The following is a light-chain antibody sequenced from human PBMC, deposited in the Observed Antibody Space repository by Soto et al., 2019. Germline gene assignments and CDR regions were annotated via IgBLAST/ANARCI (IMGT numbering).Light chain of an antibody. J-gene: IGKJ2*01. CDR2: TAI. Sequence: DIQMTQSPSSLSESVGDRVTITCRASQDISSSLAWYQQKPGKVPKLLIHTAIILQSGVPSRFSGSASGTDFTLTISSLQPEDVATYYCQQSYSTPRTFGQGTKLEVK. V-gene: IGKV1-27*01. CDR1: QDISSS. CDR3: QQSYSTPRT.